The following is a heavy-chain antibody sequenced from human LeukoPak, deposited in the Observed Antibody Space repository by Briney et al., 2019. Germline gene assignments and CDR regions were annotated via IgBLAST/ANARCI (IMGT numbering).Heavy chain of an antibody. V-gene: IGHV3-23*01. CDR2: IGGDGHTT. CDR3: ARRTRDGYNSPIDY. J-gene: IGHJ4*02. CDR1: GFTFSSYA. D-gene: IGHD5-24*01. Sequence: GGSLRLSCAASGFTFSSYAMTWVRQAPGRGLEYVAEIGGDGHTTYYADSVQGRFTISRDYSTKMVYLQMNSLKADDTAVYSCARRTRDGYNSPIDYWGQGALVTVSS.